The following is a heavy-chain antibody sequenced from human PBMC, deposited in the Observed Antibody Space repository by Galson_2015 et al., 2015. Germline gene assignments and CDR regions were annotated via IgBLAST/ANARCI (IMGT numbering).Heavy chain of an antibody. CDR3: ASGYYLYAFDI. CDR1: GGSISSGSYY. D-gene: IGHD2/OR15-2a*01. Sequence: TLSLTCTVSGGSISSGSYYWSWIRQPAGKGLEWIGRIYTSGSTNYNLSLKSRVTISVDTSKNQFSLKLSSVTAADTAVYYCASGYYLYAFDIWGQGTMVTVSS. CDR2: IYTSGST. J-gene: IGHJ3*02. V-gene: IGHV4-61*02.